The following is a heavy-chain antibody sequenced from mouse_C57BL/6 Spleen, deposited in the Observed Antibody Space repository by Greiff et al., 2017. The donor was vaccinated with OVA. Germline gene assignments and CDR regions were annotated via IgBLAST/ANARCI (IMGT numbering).Heavy chain of an antibody. CDR3: ARSFTTVVATGAY. D-gene: IGHD1-1*01. CDR2: ILPGRGRP. Sequence: QVQLQQSGAELMKPGASVKLSCKATGYTFTGYWIEWVKQRPGHGLEWIGEILPGRGRPNYTEKFKGKATFTADTSSNTAYMQLSSLTTEDSAIDYCARSFTTVVATGAYWGQGTLVTVSA. V-gene: IGHV1-9*01. J-gene: IGHJ3*01. CDR1: GYTFTGYW.